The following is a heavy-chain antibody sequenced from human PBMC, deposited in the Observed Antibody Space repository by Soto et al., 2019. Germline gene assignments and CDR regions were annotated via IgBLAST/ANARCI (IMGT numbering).Heavy chain of an antibody. D-gene: IGHD3-3*01. CDR3: ARGAGVTSFGVVIRYYYGMDV. J-gene: IGHJ6*02. CDR1: GYTFTCYY. Sequence: ASVKVSCKASGYTFTCYYKHWVPTAPLQGLEWMGIINPSGRSTSYAQKFQGRVTMTRDTSTRTVYMELSSLRSEDTAVYYCARGAGVTSFGVVIRYYYGMDVRRQGTTVTVS. V-gene: IGHV1-46*01. CDR2: INPSGRST.